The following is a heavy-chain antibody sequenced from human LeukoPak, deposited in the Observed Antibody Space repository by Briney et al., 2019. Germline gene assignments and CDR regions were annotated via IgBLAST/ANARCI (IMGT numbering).Heavy chain of an antibody. CDR2: ISTSGST. D-gene: IGHD4-17*01. J-gene: IGHJ6*03. CDR1: GDSIRGFY. CDR3: ARGLPTYGDYVDYYFNMDV. V-gene: IGHV4-4*07. Sequence: PSETLSLTCTVSGDSIRGFYWSWIRQPAGKGLQWIGRISTSGSTKYNPSLKSRVTMSVDRSTNEFSLTVRSVTAADTALYYCARGLPTYGDYVDYYFNMDVWGKGTTGTVSS.